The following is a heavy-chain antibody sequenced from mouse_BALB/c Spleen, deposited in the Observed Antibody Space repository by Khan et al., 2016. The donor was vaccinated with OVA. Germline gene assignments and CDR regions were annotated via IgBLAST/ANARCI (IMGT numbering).Heavy chain of an antibody. Sequence: QVQLQQSGPELVKPGTLVKISCKASGYTFTAYDINWVKQRPGQGLEWIGWIYPGDGSTKYNENFKGKAILTADKSSNTAYMRPSSRTSEKSAVYFCAREGLRGVALDYWGQGTSVSVSS. CDR3: AREGLRGVALDY. CDR1: GYTFTAYD. D-gene: IGHD2-4*01. V-gene: IGHV1S56*01. J-gene: IGHJ4*01. CDR2: IYPGDGST.